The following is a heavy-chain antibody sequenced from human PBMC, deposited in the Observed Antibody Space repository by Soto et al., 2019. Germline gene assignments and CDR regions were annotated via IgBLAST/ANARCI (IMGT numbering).Heavy chain of an antibody. V-gene: IGHV1-2*02. CDR2: INPKFGDT. CDR3: ARNMDYYYGPGSGNGHGV. D-gene: IGHD3-10*01. CDR1: GYPFTAYY. J-gene: IGHJ6*02. Sequence: QVQLVQSGAEVKEPGDSVRVSCEASGYPFTAYYIHWVRQAPGQGLEWMGWINPKFGDTTYAQDFQGRLTLTRDMSISTVYMDLSRLTSDDTAIYYCARNMDYYYGPGSGNGHGVWGQGTTVNVFS.